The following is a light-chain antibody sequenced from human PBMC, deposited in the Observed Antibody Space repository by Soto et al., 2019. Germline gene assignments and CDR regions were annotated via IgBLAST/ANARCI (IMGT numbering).Light chain of an antibody. J-gene: IGKJ1*01. CDR2: DAS. CDR3: QQRSNLPWS. Sequence: EIELTQSPATLSLTPGERATLSCRASQSVSSYLAWYQQKPGQAPRLLIYDASNRATGIPARFSGSGSGTDFTLTISSLEPEDFAVYYCQQRSNLPWSFGQGTKVEIK. CDR1: QSVSSY. V-gene: IGKV3-11*01.